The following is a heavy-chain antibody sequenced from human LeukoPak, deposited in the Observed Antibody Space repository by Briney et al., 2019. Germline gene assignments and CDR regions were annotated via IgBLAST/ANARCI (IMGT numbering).Heavy chain of an antibody. CDR3: ARDGTSYSNYIDY. V-gene: IGHV4-59*12. CDR1: GGSISSYY. CDR2: IYYSGST. D-gene: IGHD4-11*01. Sequence: SETLSLTCTVSGGSISSYYWSWIRQPPGKGLEWIGYIYYSGSTNYNPSLKSRVTISVDTSKNQFSLKLSSVTAADTAVYYCARDGTSYSNYIDYWGQGTLVTVSS. J-gene: IGHJ4*02.